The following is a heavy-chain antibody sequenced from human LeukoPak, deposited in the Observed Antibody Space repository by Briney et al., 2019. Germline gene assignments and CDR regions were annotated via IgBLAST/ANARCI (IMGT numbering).Heavy chain of an antibody. CDR1: GFPFSNYA. V-gene: IGHV3-30*02. J-gene: IGHJ4*02. Sequence: GGSLRLSCAASGFPFSNYAMHWVRQAPGKGLEWVAFIRYDGTKNDYADSVKGRFTISRDNSKNTLYLQMNSLRAEDTAVYYCAKKGYYDGSGYYMYYFDHWGQGTLVTVSS. D-gene: IGHD3-22*01. CDR2: IRYDGTKN. CDR3: AKKGYYDGSGYYMYYFDH.